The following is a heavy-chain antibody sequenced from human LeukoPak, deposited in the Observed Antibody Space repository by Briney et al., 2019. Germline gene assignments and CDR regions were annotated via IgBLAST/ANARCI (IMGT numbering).Heavy chain of an antibody. J-gene: IGHJ6*02. Sequence: GGSLRLSCAASGFTVSSNFWTWVRRAPGKGLEGVSITYSDGSTYYADSVKGRFTISRDSSNNTVYLQMNSLRAEDTALYYCASDSEQQVDGPDVWGQGTTVTVSS. D-gene: IGHD6-13*01. V-gene: IGHV3-66*01. CDR1: GFTVSSNF. CDR2: TYSDGST. CDR3: ASDSEQQVDGPDV.